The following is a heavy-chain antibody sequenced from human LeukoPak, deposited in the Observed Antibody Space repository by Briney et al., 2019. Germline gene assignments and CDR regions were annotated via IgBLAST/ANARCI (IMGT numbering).Heavy chain of an antibody. CDR2: FYYTGTT. CDR1: GGSFSTTSYF. V-gene: IGHV4-39*07. Sequence: AETLSLTCTVSGGSFSTTSYFWGWIRQPPGQGLEWIGTFYYTGTTYYNPSLKGRVSISEDTSKNRFSLNLTSLTAADTAIYYCTRAPYNGKYYITDWGRGTLVTVSS. J-gene: IGHJ4*02. CDR3: TRAPYNGKYYITD. D-gene: IGHD1-14*01.